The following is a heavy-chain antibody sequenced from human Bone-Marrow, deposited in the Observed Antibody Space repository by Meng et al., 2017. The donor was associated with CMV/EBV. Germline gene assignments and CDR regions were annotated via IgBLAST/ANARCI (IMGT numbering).Heavy chain of an antibody. V-gene: IGHV3-30*19. J-gene: IGHJ4*02. CDR2: ISYDGSNK. Sequence: GESLKISCAASGFTFSSYGMHWVRQAPGKGLEWVALISYDGSNKYYADSVKGRFTISRDNSKNTLFLQMNSLRAEDTAVYFCAIEYYQYYFDYWGQGTLVTVSS. CDR1: GFTFSSYG. CDR3: AIEYYQYYFDY. D-gene: IGHD2-8*01.